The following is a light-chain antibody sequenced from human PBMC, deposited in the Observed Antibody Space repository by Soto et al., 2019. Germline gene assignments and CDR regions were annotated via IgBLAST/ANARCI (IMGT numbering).Light chain of an antibody. J-gene: IGLJ2*01. V-gene: IGLV7-46*01. CDR1: TGAVTSNHH. Sequence: QAVVTQEPSLTVSPGGTVTLTCGSRTGAVTSNHHPYWFQQKAGQAPRTLIYDTSNKHSWTPARFSGSLLGDKAALTLSGAQPEDAAQYYCLLSYNAARVFGGGTQLTVL. CDR2: DTS. CDR3: LLSYNAARV.